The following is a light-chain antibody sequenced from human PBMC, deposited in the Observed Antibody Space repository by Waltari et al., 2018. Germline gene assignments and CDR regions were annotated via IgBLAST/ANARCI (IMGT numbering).Light chain of an antibody. CDR3: QQAYSTPWT. CDR1: QSISTY. V-gene: IGKV1-39*01. J-gene: IGKJ1*01. CDR2: GAS. Sequence: DIQMTQSPSSLSASVGDRVTITCRKSQSISTYFNWYQQKPGKAPKLLIYGASSLQSGVPSRFSGSGSGTDFSFTISSLQPEDFATYFCQQAYSTPWTFGQGTKVEIK.